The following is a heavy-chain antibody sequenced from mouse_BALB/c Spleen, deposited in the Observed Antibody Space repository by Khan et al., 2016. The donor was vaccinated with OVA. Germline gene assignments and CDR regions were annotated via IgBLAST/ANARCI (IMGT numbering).Heavy chain of an antibody. D-gene: IGHD1-1*01. CDR1: GYTFSTYW. J-gene: IGHJ2*01. Sequence: QVQLKESGAELAKPGASVKMSCKASGYTFSTYWMHWVKQRPGQGLEWIGYFNPSTDYADFNQKFKGKATLTADKSSSTAFMQLSILTSEDSAVYYCTRLGSYYGSTFVFWGQGTTLTVAS. V-gene: IGHV1-7*01. CDR3: TRLGSYYGSTFVF. CDR2: FNPSTDYA.